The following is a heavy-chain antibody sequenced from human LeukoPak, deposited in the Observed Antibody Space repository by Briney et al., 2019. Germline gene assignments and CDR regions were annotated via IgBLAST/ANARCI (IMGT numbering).Heavy chain of an antibody. D-gene: IGHD3-3*01. J-gene: IGHJ5*02. CDR3: ARGDGITIFGVVKKTRYNWFDP. Sequence: KPSETLSLTCTVSGGSISSGDYYWSWIRQPPGKGLEWIGYIYYSGSTYYNPSLKSRVTISVDTSKNQFSLKLSSVTAADTAVYYCARGDGITIFGVVKKTRYNWFDPWGQGTLVTVSS. V-gene: IGHV4-30-4*08. CDR2: IYYSGST. CDR1: GGSISSGDYY.